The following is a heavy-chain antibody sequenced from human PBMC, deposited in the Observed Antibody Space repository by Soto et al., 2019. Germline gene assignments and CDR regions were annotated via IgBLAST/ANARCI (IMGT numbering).Heavy chain of an antibody. Sequence: QVQLQESGPGLVKPSQTLSLTCTVSGGSISSGGYYWSWIRQHPGKGLEWIGYIYYSGSTYYNPSLKRRVTISVDTSKNQFSLKLSSVTAADTAVYYCARDQGRCSSTSGYSFGYWGQGTLVTVSS. CDR3: ARDQGRCSSTSGYSFGY. CDR1: GGSISSGGYY. CDR2: IYYSGST. V-gene: IGHV4-31*03. D-gene: IGHD2-2*01. J-gene: IGHJ4*02.